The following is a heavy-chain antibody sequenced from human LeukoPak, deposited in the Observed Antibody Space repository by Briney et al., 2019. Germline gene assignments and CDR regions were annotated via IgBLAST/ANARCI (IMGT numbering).Heavy chain of an antibody. J-gene: IGHJ4*02. CDR1: GFTFSSYS. CDR2: ISSSSTTI. V-gene: IGHV3-48*01. Sequence: GGSLGLSCAASGFTFSSYSMNWVRQAPGKGLEWVSYISSSSTTIYYADSVKGRFTISRDSAKNSLYLQMNSLRAEDTAVYYCARRYFDYWGQGTLVTVSS. CDR3: ARRYFDY.